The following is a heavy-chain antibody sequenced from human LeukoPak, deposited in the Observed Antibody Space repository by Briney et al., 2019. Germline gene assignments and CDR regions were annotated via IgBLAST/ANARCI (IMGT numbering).Heavy chain of an antibody. CDR2: ISGDGGST. CDR3: AKDMEVATTYYGDYEEYYYYYGMDV. CDR1: GFTFDDYA. D-gene: IGHD4-17*01. V-gene: IGHV3-43*02. Sequence: GGSLRLSCAASGFTFDDYAAHWVRQAPGKGLEWVSLISGDGGSTYYADSVKGRFTISRDNSKNSLYLQMNSLRTEDTALYYCAKDMEVATTYYGDYEEYYYYYGMDVWGQGTTVTVSS. J-gene: IGHJ6*02.